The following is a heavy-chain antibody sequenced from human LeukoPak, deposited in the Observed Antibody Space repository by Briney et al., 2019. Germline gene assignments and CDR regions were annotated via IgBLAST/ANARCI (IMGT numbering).Heavy chain of an antibody. D-gene: IGHD3-22*01. Sequence: ASVKVSCKASGYTFTCYYMHWVRQAPGQGLEWMGWINPNSGGTNYAQKFQGRVTMTRDTSISTAYMELSRLRSDDTAVYYCASNYDSSGYYYKRLNYYYYGMDVWGQGTTVTVSS. V-gene: IGHV1-2*02. J-gene: IGHJ6*02. CDR1: GYTFTCYY. CDR3: ASNYDSSGYYYKRLNYYYYGMDV. CDR2: INPNSGGT.